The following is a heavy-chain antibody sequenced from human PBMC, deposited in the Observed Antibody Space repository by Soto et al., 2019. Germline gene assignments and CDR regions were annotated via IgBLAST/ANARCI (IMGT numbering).Heavy chain of an antibody. J-gene: IGHJ4*02. CDR3: ASTDDFWSGPFDY. CDR1: GYSISSGYY. Sequence: SETLSLTCAVSGYSISSGYYWGWIRQPPGKGLEWIGSIYHSGSTYYNPSLKSRVTISVDTSKNQFSLKLSSVTAADTAVYYCASTDDFWSGPFDYWGQGTLVTVSS. CDR2: IYHSGST. V-gene: IGHV4-38-2*01. D-gene: IGHD3-3*01.